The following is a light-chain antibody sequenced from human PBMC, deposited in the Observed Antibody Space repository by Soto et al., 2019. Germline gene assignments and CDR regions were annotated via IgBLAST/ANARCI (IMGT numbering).Light chain of an antibody. CDR2: GAS. V-gene: IGKV3-20*01. CDR1: QSITRN. CDR3: QQYGGTPPIT. J-gene: IGKJ5*01. Sequence: EIVLTQSPATLSLSPGERATLSCRASQSITRNLAWYQQSPGQAPRLLIYGASTRATGIPARFSGSGSGTDFTLTISRLEPEDFAVYYCQQYGGTPPITFGQGTRLEIK.